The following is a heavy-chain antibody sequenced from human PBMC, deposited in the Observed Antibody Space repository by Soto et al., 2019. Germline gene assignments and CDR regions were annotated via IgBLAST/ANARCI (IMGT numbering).Heavy chain of an antibody. CDR3: ARNYYYDSSGYYYLYYFDY. D-gene: IGHD3-22*01. V-gene: IGHV1-69*13. CDR1: GGTFSSYA. CDR2: IIPIFGTA. J-gene: IGHJ4*02. Sequence: SVKVSCKASGGTFSSYAISWVRQAPGQGLEWMGGIIPIFGTANCAQKFQGRVTITADESTSTAYMELSSLRSEDTAVYYCARNYYYDSSGYYYLYYFDYWGQGTLVTVSS.